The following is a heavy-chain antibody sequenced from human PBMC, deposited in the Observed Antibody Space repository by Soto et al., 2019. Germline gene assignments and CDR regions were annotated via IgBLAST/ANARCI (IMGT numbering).Heavy chain of an antibody. Sequence: QITLKESGPTLVKPTQTLTLTCTFSGFSLSTSGVGVGWIRQPPGKALEWLALIYWDDDERYSPSLKSRLTITKDTSKNQVVLPMTNMDPVDTATYYCAHRRIQLNWGAWFFWGQGTLVTVSS. J-gene: IGHJ4*02. CDR2: IYWDDDE. V-gene: IGHV2-5*02. CDR3: AHRRIQLNWGAWFF. D-gene: IGHD5-18*01. CDR1: GFSLSTSGVG.